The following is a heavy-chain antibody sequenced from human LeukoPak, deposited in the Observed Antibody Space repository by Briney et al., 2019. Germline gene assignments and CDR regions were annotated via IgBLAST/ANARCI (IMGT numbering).Heavy chain of an antibody. V-gene: IGHV1-24*01. CDR1: GYTLTELS. Sequence: ASVKVSCKVSGYTLTELSMHWVRQAPGKGLEWMRGFDPEDGETIYAQKFQGRVTMTEDTSTDTAYMELSSLRSEDTAVYYCATAMLQYYDILTGYPSTPWYYFDYWGQGTLVTVSS. CDR2: FDPEDGET. CDR3: ATAMLQYYDILTGYPSTPWYYFDY. D-gene: IGHD3-9*01. J-gene: IGHJ4*02.